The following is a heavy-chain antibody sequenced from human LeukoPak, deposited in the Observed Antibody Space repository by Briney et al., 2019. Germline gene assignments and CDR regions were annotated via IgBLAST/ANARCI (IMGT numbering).Heavy chain of an antibody. Sequence: PGGSLRLSCAASGFTFSSYSMNWVRQAPGKGLEWVSSISSSSSYIYYADSVKGRFTISRDNAKNSLYLQMNSLRAEDTAVYYCASYGDLTATFDYWGQGTLVTVSS. V-gene: IGHV3-21*01. CDR3: ASYGDLTATFDY. CDR1: GFTFSSYS. D-gene: IGHD4-17*01. CDR2: ISSSSSYI. J-gene: IGHJ4*02.